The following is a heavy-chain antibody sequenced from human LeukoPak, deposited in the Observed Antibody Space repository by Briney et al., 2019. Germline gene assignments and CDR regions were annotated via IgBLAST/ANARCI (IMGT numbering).Heavy chain of an antibody. D-gene: IGHD2-8*01. J-gene: IGHJ4*02. V-gene: IGHV3-7*01. CDR2: INQDGSER. CDR1: GFTFNAYW. CDR3: TRLKDDVTKLDY. Sequence: GGSLRLSCAASGFTFNAYWMSWVRQAPGKGLEWVASINQDGSERRYVDSVQGRFTISRDNTKNSLFLQMNSLRAEDTAVYYCTRLKDDVTKLDYWGQGTLVTGSS.